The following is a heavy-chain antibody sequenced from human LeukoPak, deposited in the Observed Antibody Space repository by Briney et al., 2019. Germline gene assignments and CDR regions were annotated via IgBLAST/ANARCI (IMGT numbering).Heavy chain of an antibody. D-gene: IGHD3-3*01. V-gene: IGHV3-49*03. CDR2: LRSIVHGGPA. J-gene: IGHJ4*02. CDR3: TRAGGYDFWIDY. Sequence: PGGSLRLSCSTFGFNFANYGVSWFRQAPGQGLEWVGFLRSIVHGGPAECAASVEGRFIISRDDSKSIAYLQMNSLKTEDTAVYYCTRAGGYDFWIDYWGQGTLVTVSS. CDR1: GFNFANYG.